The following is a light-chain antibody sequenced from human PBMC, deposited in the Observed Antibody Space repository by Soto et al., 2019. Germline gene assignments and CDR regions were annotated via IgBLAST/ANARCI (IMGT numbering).Light chain of an antibody. V-gene: IGKV3-20*01. CDR3: QQYGTSPPLYT. J-gene: IGKJ2*01. CDR1: QSVSSSY. CDR2: GAS. Sequence: EVVLTQSPGTLSLSPGERATLSCRASQSVSSSYLAWYQQKPGQAPRLLIYGASNRATGIPGRFGGSGSGTDFTLTISTLEPEDFAVYYCQQYGTSPPLYTFGQGTKLEIK.